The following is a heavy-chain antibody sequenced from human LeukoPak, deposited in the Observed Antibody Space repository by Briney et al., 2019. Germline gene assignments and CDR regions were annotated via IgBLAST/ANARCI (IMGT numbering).Heavy chain of an antibody. D-gene: IGHD5-18*01. CDR3: ARLGTGYSYGPFDY. J-gene: IGHJ4*02. Sequence: SETLSLTCTVSGGSISSYYWSWIRQPPGKGLEWIGYIYTSGSTNYNPSLKSRVTISVDTSKNQFSLKLSSVTAADTAVYYYARLGTGYSYGPFDYWGQGTLVTVSS. V-gene: IGHV4-4*09. CDR1: GGSISSYY. CDR2: IYTSGST.